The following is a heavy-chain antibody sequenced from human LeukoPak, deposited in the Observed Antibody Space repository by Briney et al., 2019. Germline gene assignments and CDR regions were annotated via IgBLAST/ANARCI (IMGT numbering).Heavy chain of an antibody. CDR1: GFTFSSYW. CDR2: INSDGSST. CDR3: AKDGGEQWELLWYYYYYMDV. D-gene: IGHD1-26*01. V-gene: IGHV3-74*01. Sequence: GGSLRLSCAASGFTFSSYWMHWVRQAPGKGLVWVSRINSDGSSTSYADSVKGRFTISRDSSKNTLYLQMNSLRAEDTAVYYCAKDGGEQWELLWYYYYYMDVWGKGTTVTVSS. J-gene: IGHJ6*03.